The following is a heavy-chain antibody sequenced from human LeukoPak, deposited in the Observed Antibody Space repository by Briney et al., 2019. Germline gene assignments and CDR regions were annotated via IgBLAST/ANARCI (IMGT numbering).Heavy chain of an antibody. J-gene: IGHJ4*02. CDR3: AKVLTGSQYY. V-gene: IGHV3-23*01. CDR2: IGGGGENT. Sequence: GGSLRLSCGASGFTFSSYAMSWVRQAPGKGLEWLSTIGGGGENTYYADSVRGRFTISRDNSKNTVYLQMKSLRAEDTAVYFCAKVLTGSQYYWGQGTLVTVSS. CDR1: GFTFSSYA. D-gene: IGHD7-27*01.